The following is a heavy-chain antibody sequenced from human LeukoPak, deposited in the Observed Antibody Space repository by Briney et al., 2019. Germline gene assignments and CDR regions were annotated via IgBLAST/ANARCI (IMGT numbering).Heavy chain of an antibody. CDR1: GGSFSGYY. CDR3: AREGWRGVPAHFDY. CDR2: INHSGST. V-gene: IGHV4-34*01. Sequence: SETLSLTCAVYGGSFSGYYWSWIRQPPGKGLEWIGEINHSGSTNYNPSLKKRVTISVDPSKNQFSLKLSSVTAADTAVYYCAREGWRGVPAHFDYWGQGTLVTVSS. D-gene: IGHD2-2*01. J-gene: IGHJ4*02.